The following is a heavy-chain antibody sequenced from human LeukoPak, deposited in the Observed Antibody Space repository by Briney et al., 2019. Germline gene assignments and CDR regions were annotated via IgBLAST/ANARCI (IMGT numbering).Heavy chain of an antibody. CDR3: ARDQRNRGSYRFEY. J-gene: IGHJ4*02. CDR1: GYTFSDYG. CDR2: ITGNNGKT. V-gene: IGHV1-18*01. Sequence: ASVKVSCKTSGYTFSDYGISWVRQGPGQGLEWVGWITGNNGKTDYGPSFQGRVTMTTDTSTNTAYMELTSLKIDDTAVYYCARDQRNRGSYRFEYWGQGTLVTVSS. D-gene: IGHD1-26*01.